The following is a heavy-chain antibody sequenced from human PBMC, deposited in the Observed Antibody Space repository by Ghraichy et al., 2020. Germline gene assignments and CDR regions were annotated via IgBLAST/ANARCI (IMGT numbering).Heavy chain of an antibody. J-gene: IGHJ4*02. CDR2: ISHGGVGT. Sequence: GGSLRLSCAASGFTFSSYAMHWVRQAPGKGLEWVSAISHGGVGTYYADSVKGWFTISRDNSKNTLYLQMNSLRAEDTAFYYCAKRSPYSSSEYYFDYWGQGTLVTVSS. D-gene: IGHD6-13*01. CDR3: AKRSPYSSSEYYFDY. V-gene: IGHV3-23*01. CDR1: GFTFSSYA.